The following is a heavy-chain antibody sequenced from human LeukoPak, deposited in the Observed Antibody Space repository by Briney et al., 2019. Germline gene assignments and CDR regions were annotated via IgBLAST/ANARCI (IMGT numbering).Heavy chain of an antibody. V-gene: IGHV3-23*01. CDR2: ISPGGDIK. J-gene: IGHJ4*02. CDR1: GLTFNRYG. Sequence: GGTLRLSCAASGLTFNRYGMNGVRPAPGEGLGWVSGISPGGDIKYSADSVTGRFVISRDNSKNTVYLQMNSLRVDGTARYYCAQDGAWLRFDHWGQGTLVTVSS. D-gene: IGHD5-12*01. CDR3: AQDGAWLRFDH.